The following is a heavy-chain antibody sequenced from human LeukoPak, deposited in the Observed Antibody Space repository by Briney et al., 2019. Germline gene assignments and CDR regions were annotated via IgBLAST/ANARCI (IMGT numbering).Heavy chain of an antibody. D-gene: IGHD3-3*01. V-gene: IGHV3-11*01. CDR3: ARGGRVLRFLEWLSGGAFDI. Sequence: PGGSMRLSCAASGFTFSDYYMSWIRQAPGKGLEWVSYIISSGSTIYYADSVKGRFTISRDNAKNSLYLQMNSLRAEDTAVYYCARGGRVLRFLEWLSGGAFDIWGQGTMVTVSS. CDR1: GFTFSDYY. CDR2: IISSGSTI. J-gene: IGHJ3*02.